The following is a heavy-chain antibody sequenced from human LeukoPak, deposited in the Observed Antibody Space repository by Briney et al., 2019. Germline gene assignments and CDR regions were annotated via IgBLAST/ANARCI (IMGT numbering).Heavy chain of an antibody. CDR3: ARGLWYHYGMDV. D-gene: IGHD5-18*01. J-gene: IGHJ6*02. CDR1: GYTFTSYD. Sequence: ASVKVSCKASGYTFTSYDINWVRQATGQGLEWMGWMNPNSGNTGYAQKFQGRVTMTRNTSISIAYMELSSLRSEDTAVYYCARGLWYHYGMDVWGQGTTVTVSS. CDR2: MNPNSGNT. V-gene: IGHV1-8*01.